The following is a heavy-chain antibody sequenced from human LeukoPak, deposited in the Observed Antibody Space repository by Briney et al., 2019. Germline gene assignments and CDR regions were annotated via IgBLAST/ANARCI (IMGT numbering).Heavy chain of an antibody. V-gene: IGHV3-15*01. D-gene: IGHD3-9*01. CDR1: GFTFSNAW. CDR2: IKSKTDGGTT. CDR3: ITILMRYFDWLFSYMDV. Sequence: GGSLRLSCAASGFTFSNAWMSWVRQAPGKGLEWVGRIKSKTDGGTTDYAAPVKGRFTISRDDSKNTLYLQMNSLKTEDTAVYYCITILMRYFDWLFSYMDVWGKGTTVTISS. J-gene: IGHJ6*03.